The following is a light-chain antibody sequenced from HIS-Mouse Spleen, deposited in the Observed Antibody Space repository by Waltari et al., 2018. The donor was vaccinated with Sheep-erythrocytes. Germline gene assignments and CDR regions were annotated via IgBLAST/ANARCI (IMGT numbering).Light chain of an antibody. CDR1: QSVSSY. Sequence: EIVLTQSPATLSLSPGERATLSCRATQSVSSYLSWYQQKPGPAPRLLIYDASNMATGIPARFSGSGSGTDFTLTISSLEPEDFAVYYCQQRSNWYTFGQGTKLEIK. J-gene: IGKJ2*01. CDR3: QQRSNWYT. CDR2: DAS. V-gene: IGKV3-11*01.